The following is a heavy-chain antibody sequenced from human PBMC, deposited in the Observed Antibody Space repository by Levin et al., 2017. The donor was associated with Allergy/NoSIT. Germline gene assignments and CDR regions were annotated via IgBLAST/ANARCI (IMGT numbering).Heavy chain of an antibody. J-gene: IGHJ4*02. Sequence: GESLKISCKASGYTFTSYGISWVRQAPGQGLEWMGWISAYNGNTNYAQKLQGRVTMTTDTSTSTAYMELRSLRSDDTAVYYCARDDPPDPHYGSGSYLLDYWGQGTLVTVSS. CDR3: ARDDPPDPHYGSGSYLLDY. D-gene: IGHD3-10*01. V-gene: IGHV1-18*01. CDR1: GYTFTSYG. CDR2: ISAYNGNT.